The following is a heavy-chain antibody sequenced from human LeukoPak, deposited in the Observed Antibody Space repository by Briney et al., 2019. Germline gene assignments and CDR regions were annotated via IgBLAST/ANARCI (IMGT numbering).Heavy chain of an antibody. J-gene: IGHJ4*02. CDR1: GFTFSSYA. D-gene: IGHD3-10*01. V-gene: IGHV3-23*01. CDR2: ISGSGGST. Sequence: PGGSLRLSCAASGFTFSSYAMSWVRQAPGKGLEWVSAISGSGGSTYYADSVKGRFTISRDSSKNTLYLQMNSLRAEDTAVYYCAKSALLWFGESYFDYWGQGTLVTVSS. CDR3: AKSALLWFGESYFDY.